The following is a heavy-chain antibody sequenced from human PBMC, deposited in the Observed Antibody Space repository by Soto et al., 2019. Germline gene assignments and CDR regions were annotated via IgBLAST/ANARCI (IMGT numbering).Heavy chain of an antibody. CDR2: ISYDGSNK. J-gene: IGHJ4*02. CDR1: GFTFSSYG. CDR3: AKGPYYYDSSGYYYNY. Sequence: GESLKISCAASGFTFSSYGMHWVRQAPGKGLEWVAVISYDGSNKYYADSVKGRFTISRDNSKNTLYLQMNSLRAEDTAVYYCAKGPYYYDSSGYYYNYWGQGTLVTVSS. V-gene: IGHV3-30*18. D-gene: IGHD3-22*01.